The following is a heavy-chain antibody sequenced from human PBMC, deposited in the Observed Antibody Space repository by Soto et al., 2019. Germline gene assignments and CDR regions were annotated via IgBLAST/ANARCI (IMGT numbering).Heavy chain of an antibody. D-gene: IGHD3-3*01. CDR2: ILHDGSNE. V-gene: IGHV3-30*18. CDR1: GFTFNTYG. J-gene: IGHJ4*02. Sequence: PGGSLRLSCAASGFTFNTYGMHWVRQAPGKGLEWVALILHDGSNEYYADSVKGRLTNSRDNSRNTLYLQMNSLKPEDTAIYYCAKDCWSHGRGVVIMQPFDHSGEGTLVTVSS. CDR3: AKDCWSHGRGVVIMQPFDH.